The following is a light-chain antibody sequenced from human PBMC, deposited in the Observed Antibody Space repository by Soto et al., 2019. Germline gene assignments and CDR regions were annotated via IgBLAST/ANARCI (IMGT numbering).Light chain of an antibody. CDR3: QQTFRTPHP. CDR2: PAS. CDR1: QTISNY. Sequence: DIQMTQSPAALSASVGERVTITCRASQTISNYLNWYQQKPGAAPKLLIYPASTLQTAVPSRFSGSGFGTAYPLTISRLQPADFAIYYCQQTFRTPHPFGQGTKVAI. V-gene: IGKV1-39*01. J-gene: IGKJ2*01.